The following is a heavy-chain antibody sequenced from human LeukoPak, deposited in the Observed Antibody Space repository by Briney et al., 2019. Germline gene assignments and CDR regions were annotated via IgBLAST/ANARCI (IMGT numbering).Heavy chain of an antibody. J-gene: IGHJ4*02. CDR2: ISYDGSNK. D-gene: IGHD4-11*01. CDR3: ARDQLDYSNYQPFDY. V-gene: IGHV3-30-3*01. Sequence: PGGSLRLSCAASGFTFSSYAMHWVRQAPGKGLEWVVVISYDGSNKYYADSVKGRFTISRDNSKNTLYLQMNSLRAEDTAVYYCARDQLDYSNYQPFDYWGQGTLVTVSS. CDR1: GFTFSSYA.